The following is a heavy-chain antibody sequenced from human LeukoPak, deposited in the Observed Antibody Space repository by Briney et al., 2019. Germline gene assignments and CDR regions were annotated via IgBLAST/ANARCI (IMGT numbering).Heavy chain of an antibody. V-gene: IGHV3-23*01. J-gene: IGHJ4*02. CDR2: ISNSDDST. D-gene: IGHD1-14*01. CDR1: GFPFSSYA. CDR3: AKATGYLL. Sequence: SGGSLRLPCAASGFPFSSYAMSWVRQAPGKGLEWVSTISNSDDSTYYADSVKGRFTISRDNSENTLFLRMNSLRAEDTAVYYCAKATGYLLWGQGTLVIVSS.